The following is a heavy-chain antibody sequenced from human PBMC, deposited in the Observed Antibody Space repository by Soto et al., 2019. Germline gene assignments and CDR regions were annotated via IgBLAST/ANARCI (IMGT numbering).Heavy chain of an antibody. CDR2: IYYTGNT. J-gene: IGHJ2*01. V-gene: IGHV4-59*01. D-gene: IGHD2-21*02. Sequence: PSETLSLTCTVSGGSISSYYWSWIRQPPGKGLEWIGYIYYTGNTNYNPSLKSRVTMSVDTSKNQFSLKLSSVTAADTAVYHCARDHSNSYVHGYRYYDLWGRGTLVTVSS. CDR3: ARDHSNSYVHGYRYYDL. CDR1: GGSISSYY.